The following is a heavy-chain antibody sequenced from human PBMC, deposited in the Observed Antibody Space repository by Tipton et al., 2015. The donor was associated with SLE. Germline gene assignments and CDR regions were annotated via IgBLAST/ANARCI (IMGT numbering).Heavy chain of an antibody. CDR2: MYHSGST. D-gene: IGHD5-12*01. CDR3: ARVSRGYSGYEWAGFFDY. CDR1: GGSFGGYY. V-gene: IGHV4-34*01. J-gene: IGHJ4*02. Sequence: TLSLTCSIYGGSFGGYYWSWIRQPPGKGLEWIGQMYHSGSTNYNPSLKSRVTISVDMSKNQFSVKLTSVTAADTAVYHCARVSRGYSGYEWAGFFDYWGQGALVTVSS.